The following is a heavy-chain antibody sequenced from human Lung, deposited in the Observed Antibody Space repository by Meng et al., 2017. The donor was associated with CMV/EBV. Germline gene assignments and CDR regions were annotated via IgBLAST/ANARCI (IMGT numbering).Heavy chain of an antibody. CDR1: GFSLSTSGRG. CDR3: AHTPDGSYGDYPFDY. CDR2: IYWDDDK. D-gene: IGHD4-17*01. V-gene: IGHV2-5*02. Sequence: SGFSLSTSGRGVGWIRQPPGKALEWLALIYWDDDKRYSPSLKSRLTITKDTSKNQVVLTMTNMYPVDTATYYCAHTPDGSYGDYPFDYWGQGTLVTVSS. J-gene: IGHJ4*02.